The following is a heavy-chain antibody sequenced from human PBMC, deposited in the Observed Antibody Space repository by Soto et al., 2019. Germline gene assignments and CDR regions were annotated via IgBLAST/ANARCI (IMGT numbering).Heavy chain of an antibody. J-gene: IGHJ4*02. CDR1: GYTCSTYE. D-gene: IGHD3-3*01. Sequence: ASVKVSCKASGYTCSTYEINWLRRAAGQGLEWMGRMNPDNGNTGYAQKFQDRVTMTRNTSISTAYMELSSLRSDDTAVYYCARGPRESGEWLLFDYWGQGALVTVSS. CDR3: ARGPRESGEWLLFDY. V-gene: IGHV1-8*01. CDR2: MNPDNGNT.